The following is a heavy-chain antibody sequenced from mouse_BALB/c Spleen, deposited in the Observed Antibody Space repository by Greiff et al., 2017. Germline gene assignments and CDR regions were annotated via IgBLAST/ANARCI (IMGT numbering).Heavy chain of an antibody. CDR3: VRQGIYYGNYYYAMDY. CDR2: IRSKSNNYAT. Sequence: EVKLVESGGGLVQPKGSLKLSCAASGFTFNTYAMNWVRQAPGKGLEWVARIRSKSNNYATYYADSVKDRFTISRDDSQSMLYLQMNNLKTEDTAMYYCVRQGIYYGNYYYAMDYWGQGTSVTVSS. J-gene: IGHJ4*01. D-gene: IGHD2-1*01. CDR1: GFTFNTYA. V-gene: IGHV10-1*02.